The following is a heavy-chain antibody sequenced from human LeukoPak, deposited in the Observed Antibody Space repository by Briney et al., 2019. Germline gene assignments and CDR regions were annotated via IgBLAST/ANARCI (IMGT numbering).Heavy chain of an antibody. V-gene: IGHV4-4*09. D-gene: IGHD1-26*01. Sequence: SETLSLTCTVSGGSIGSHYWSWIRQPPGKELEWIGFIFASGITNYNPSLQSRVTISIDTSINQFSLKLTSVTAADTAVYYCARHRLGIRDFDYWGQGTLVTVSS. CDR2: IFASGIT. J-gene: IGHJ4*02. CDR1: GGSIGSHY. CDR3: ARHRLGIRDFDY.